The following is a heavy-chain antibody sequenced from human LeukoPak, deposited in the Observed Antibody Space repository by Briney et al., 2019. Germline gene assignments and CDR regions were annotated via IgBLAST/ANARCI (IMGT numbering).Heavy chain of an antibody. D-gene: IGHD6-19*01. CDR1: GGSFSGYY. Sequence: SETLSLTCAVYGGSFSGYYWSWIRQPPGKGLEWIGEINHSGSTNYNPSLKSRVTISVDTSKNQFSLKLSSVIAADTAVYYCASGGRTVAPTYWGQGTLVTVSS. CDR2: INHSGST. CDR3: ASGGRTVAPTY. J-gene: IGHJ4*02. V-gene: IGHV4-34*01.